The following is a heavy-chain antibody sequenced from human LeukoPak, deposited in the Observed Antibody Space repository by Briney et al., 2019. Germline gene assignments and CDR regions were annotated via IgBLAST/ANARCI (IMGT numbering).Heavy chain of an antibody. CDR1: GGSISSYY. V-gene: IGHV4-39*01. CDR3: ARRAAAGHFDP. Sequence: PGGSLRLSCTVSGGSISSYYWSWIRQPPGKGLEWIGSIYYSGSTYYNPSLKSRVTISVDTSKNQFYLKVRSVTAADTAVYYCARRAAAGHFDPWGQGTLVTVSS. J-gene: IGHJ5*02. D-gene: IGHD6-13*01. CDR2: IYYSGST.